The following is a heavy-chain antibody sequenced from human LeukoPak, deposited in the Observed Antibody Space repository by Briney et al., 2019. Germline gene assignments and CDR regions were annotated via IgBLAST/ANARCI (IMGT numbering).Heavy chain of an antibody. V-gene: IGHV4-30-4*08. J-gene: IGHJ4*02. CDR2: IYYSGST. Sequence: PSQTLSLTCTVSGGSISSSDYYWSWIRQPPGKGLEWIGYIYYSGSTYYNPSLKSRVTISVDTSKNQFSLKLSSVTAADTAVYYCARDRYSSSLAYYFDYWGQGTLVTVSS. CDR1: GGSISSSDYY. D-gene: IGHD6-6*01. CDR3: ARDRYSSSLAYYFDY.